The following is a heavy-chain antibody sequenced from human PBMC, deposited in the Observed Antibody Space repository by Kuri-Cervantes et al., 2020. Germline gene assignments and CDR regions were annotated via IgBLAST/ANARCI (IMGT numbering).Heavy chain of an antibody. V-gene: IGHV3-21*01. CDR3: ARDRTGEGWFDP. D-gene: IGHD7-27*01. CDR2: ISSSSSSYI. J-gene: IGHJ5*02. CDR1: GFTFSSYS. Sequence: GESLKISCAASGFTFSSYSMNWVRQAPGKGLEWVSSISSSSSSYIYYADSVKGRFTISRDNAKNSLYLQMNSLRAEDTAVYYCARDRTGEGWFDPWGQGTLVTVSS.